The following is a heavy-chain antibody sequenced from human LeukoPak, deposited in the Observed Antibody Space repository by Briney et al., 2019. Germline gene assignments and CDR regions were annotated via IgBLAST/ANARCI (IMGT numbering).Heavy chain of an antibody. CDR1: GFTFSSYE. J-gene: IGHJ6*03. CDR2: ISSSGKTI. Sequence: GGSLRLSCAASGFTFSSYEVNWVRQAPGKGLEWVSYISSSGKTISYADSVKGRFTISRDNAKNSLYLHMNSLRGEDTAVYFCARGGSGSYHYYMDVWGKGTAVTVSS. D-gene: IGHD3-22*01. V-gene: IGHV3-48*03. CDR3: ARGGSGSYHYYMDV.